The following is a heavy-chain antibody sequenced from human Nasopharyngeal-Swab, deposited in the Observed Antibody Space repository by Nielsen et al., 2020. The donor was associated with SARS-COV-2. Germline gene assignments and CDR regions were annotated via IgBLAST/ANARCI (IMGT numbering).Heavy chain of an antibody. CDR2: IYWDDDK. CDR1: GFSLSTSGVG. J-gene: IGHJ3*02. CDR3: AHNGPGLRLGELSLYGDAFDI. Sequence: SGPTLVKPTQTLTLTCTFSGFSLSTSGVGVGWIRQPPGKALEWLALIYWDDDKRYSPSLKSRLTITKDTSKNQVVLTMTNMDPVDTATYYCAHNGPGLRLGELSLYGDAFDIWGQGTMVTVSS. D-gene: IGHD3-16*02. V-gene: IGHV2-5*02.